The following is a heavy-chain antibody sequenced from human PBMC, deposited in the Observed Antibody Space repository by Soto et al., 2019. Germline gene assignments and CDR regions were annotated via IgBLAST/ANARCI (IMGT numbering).Heavy chain of an antibody. CDR1: GGSISSYY. V-gene: IGHV4-59*08. Sequence: QVQLQESGPGLVKPSETLSLTCTVSGGSISSYYWSWIRQPPGKGLEWIGYIYYSGSTNYNPSLKSRVTISVDTAKNQSSLKLSSVTAADTAVYYCARHDTYCSGGSCYGPYFGYWGQGTLVTVSS. D-gene: IGHD2-15*01. CDR3: ARHDTYCSGGSCYGPYFGY. J-gene: IGHJ4*02. CDR2: IYYSGST.